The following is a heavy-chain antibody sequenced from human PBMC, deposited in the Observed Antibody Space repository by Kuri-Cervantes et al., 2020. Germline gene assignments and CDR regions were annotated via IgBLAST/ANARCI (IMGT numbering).Heavy chain of an antibody. V-gene: IGHV4-61*08. CDR1: GFSLSTSGVG. D-gene: IGHD6-19*01. Sequence: SGPTLVKPTQTLTLTCTFSGFSLSTSGVGVGWIRQPPGKALEWIGYIYYSGSTNYNPSLKSRVTISVDTSKNQFSLKLSSVTAADTAVYYCAREMDSSGWQIGGYNWFDPWGQGTLVTVSS. CDR3: AREMDSSGWQIGGYNWFDP. CDR2: IYYSGST. J-gene: IGHJ5*02.